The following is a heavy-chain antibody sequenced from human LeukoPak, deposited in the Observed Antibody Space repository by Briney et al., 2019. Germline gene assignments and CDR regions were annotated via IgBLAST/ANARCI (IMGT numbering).Heavy chain of an antibody. D-gene: IGHD2/OR15-2a*01. V-gene: IGHV3-21*01. J-gene: IGHJ4*02. CDR2: ISSSSSYI. Sequence: GGSLRLSCAASGFTFSSYSMNWVRQAPGKGLEWVSSISSSSSYIYYADSVKGRFTISRDNAKNSLYLQMNSLRAEDTAVYYSARGFLVLHDIDYWGQGTLVTVSS. CDR3: ARGFLVLHDIDY. CDR1: GFTFSSYS.